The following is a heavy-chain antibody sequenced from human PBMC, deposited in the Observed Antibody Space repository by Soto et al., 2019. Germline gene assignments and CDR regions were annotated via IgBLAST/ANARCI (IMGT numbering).Heavy chain of an antibody. CDR1: GGSISSGGYY. V-gene: IGHV4-31*03. J-gene: IGHJ4*02. CDR3: ARGAERYFDWLLRGYYFDY. CDR2: IYYSGST. D-gene: IGHD3-9*01. Sequence: QVQLQESGPGLVKPSQTLSLTCTVSGGSISSGGYYWSWIRQHPGKGLEWIGYIYYSGSTYYNPSLKSRVTISVDTSKNQFSLKLSSVTAADTAVYYCARGAERYFDWLLRGYYFDYWGQGTLVTVSS.